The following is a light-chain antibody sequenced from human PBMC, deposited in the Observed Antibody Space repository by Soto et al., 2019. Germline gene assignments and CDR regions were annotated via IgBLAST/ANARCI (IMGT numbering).Light chain of an antibody. V-gene: IGKV3-20*01. J-gene: IGKJ1*01. Sequence: IVLTQSPGTLSLSPGERATLSCRASLTGNNNYLAWYQHKSGQAPRLLICGVYTRATGIPDRFTGSGYGTEFTLTITRLEPEDSAVYFCQHYGYSRWTFGQGTKVEIK. CDR2: GVY. CDR1: LTGNNNY. CDR3: QHYGYSRWT.